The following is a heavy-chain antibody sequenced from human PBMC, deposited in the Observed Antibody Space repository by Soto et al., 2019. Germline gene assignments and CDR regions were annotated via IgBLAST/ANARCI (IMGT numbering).Heavy chain of an antibody. D-gene: IGHD3-9*01. Sequence: GGSLRLSCAASGFTFSSYAMSWVRQAPGKGLEWVSAISGSGGSTYYAGSVKGRFTISRDNSKNTLYLQMNSLRAEDTAVYYCARGGDYDILTGYYYYGMDVWGQGTTVTVSS. CDR3: ARGGDYDILTGYYYYGMDV. CDR1: GFTFSSYA. V-gene: IGHV3-23*01. CDR2: ISGSGGST. J-gene: IGHJ6*02.